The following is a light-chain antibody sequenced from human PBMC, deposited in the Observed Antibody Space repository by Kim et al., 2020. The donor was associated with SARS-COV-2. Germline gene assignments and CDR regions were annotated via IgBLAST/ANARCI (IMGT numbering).Light chain of an antibody. CDR1: QGVSSGY. J-gene: IGKJ4*01. V-gene: IGKV3-20*01. Sequence: SPGNSATLSCRASQGVSSGYLAWDQQKPGQAPRLLIYGASSRDTGIPDRISGSGSGTDFTLTITGLEPEDSATYYCQQYESSPLSFGGGTKVDIK. CDR3: QQYESSPLS. CDR2: GAS.